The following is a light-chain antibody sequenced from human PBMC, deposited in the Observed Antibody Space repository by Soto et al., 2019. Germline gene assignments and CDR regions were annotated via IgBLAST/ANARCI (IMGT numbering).Light chain of an antibody. CDR2: GAS. J-gene: IGKJ1*01. CDR3: QQSFSAPRT. V-gene: IGKV1-39*01. CDR1: QNISIF. Sequence: DLQMTQSPSSLSASVGDRVSITCRASQNISIFLNWYQQKPGKAPKVLLYGASSLQSGVPSRFSGSGSGTDFTLTISGLQPVDFATYYCQQSFSAPRTFGQGTKVEI.